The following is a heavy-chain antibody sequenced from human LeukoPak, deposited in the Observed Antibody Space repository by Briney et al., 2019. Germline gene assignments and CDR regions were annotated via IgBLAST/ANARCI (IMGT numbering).Heavy chain of an antibody. J-gene: IGHJ4*02. CDR3: ARDLSVGAKPDLGFDY. CDR1: GFTFSSYE. Sequence: GGSLRLSCAASGFTFSSYEMNWVRQAPGKGLEWVSSISSSSSYIYYADSVKGRFTISRDNAKNSLYLQMISLRADDTAVYYCARDLSVGAKPDLGFDYWGQGTLVTVSS. V-gene: IGHV3-21*01. D-gene: IGHD1-26*01. CDR2: ISSSSSYI.